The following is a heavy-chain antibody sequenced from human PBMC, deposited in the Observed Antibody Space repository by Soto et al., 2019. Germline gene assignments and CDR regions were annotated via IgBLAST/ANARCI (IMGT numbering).Heavy chain of an antibody. CDR3: ANELTGYRYGPGEVY. D-gene: IGHD5-18*01. V-gene: IGHV4-30-4*01. J-gene: IGHJ4*02. Sequence: QVQLQESGPGLVKPSQTLSLTCSVSGVSVYSGDYYWNWIRQPPGKGLEWIGYTSLTGSPYYNPSLESRVTISVDTVQNEFSLKLTSVIAADTAVYYCANELTGYRYGPGEVYWGQGTLVSVSS. CDR1: GVSVYSGDYY. CDR2: TSLTGSP.